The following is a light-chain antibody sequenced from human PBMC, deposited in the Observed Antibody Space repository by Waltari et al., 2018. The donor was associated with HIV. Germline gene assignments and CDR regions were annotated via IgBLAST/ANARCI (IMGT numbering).Light chain of an antibody. Sequence: QSALTQPASVSGSPGQSITISCTGSSSDVGGYHHVSWYQQHPGKAPRLMIYDVSTRPSGVSDRFSGSKSGDTASLTISGLQAEDEADYYCESYTSTSVWVFGGGTRLTVL. CDR1: SSDVGGYHH. CDR3: ESYTSTSVWV. CDR2: DVS. J-gene: IGLJ3*02. V-gene: IGLV2-14*03.